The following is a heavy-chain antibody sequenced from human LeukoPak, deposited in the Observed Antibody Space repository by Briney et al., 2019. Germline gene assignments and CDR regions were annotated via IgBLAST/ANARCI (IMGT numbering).Heavy chain of an antibody. V-gene: IGHV1-69*04. D-gene: IGHD4-17*01. CDR3: ASAYGDYEMDY. CDR2: IIPILGIA. J-gene: IGHJ4*02. CDR1: GGTFNSYA. Sequence: ASVKVSCKASGGTFNSYAISWVRQAPGQGLEWMGRIIPILGIANYAQKFQGRVTITADKSTSTAYMELSSLRSEDTAVYYCASAYGDYEMDYWGQGTLVTVSS.